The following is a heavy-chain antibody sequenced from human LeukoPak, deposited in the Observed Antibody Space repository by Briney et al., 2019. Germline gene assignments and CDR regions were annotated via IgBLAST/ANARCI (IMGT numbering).Heavy chain of an antibody. V-gene: IGHV1-18*01. CDR2: ISAYNGNT. CDR3: AREGQIFGVVPFDY. Sequence: ASVKVSCKASGYTFTSYGISWVRQAPGQGVEWMGWISAYNGNTNYAQKLQGRVTMTTDTSTSTAYMELRSLRSDDTAVYYCAREGQIFGVVPFDYWGQGTLVTVSS. J-gene: IGHJ4*02. CDR1: GYTFTSYG. D-gene: IGHD3-3*01.